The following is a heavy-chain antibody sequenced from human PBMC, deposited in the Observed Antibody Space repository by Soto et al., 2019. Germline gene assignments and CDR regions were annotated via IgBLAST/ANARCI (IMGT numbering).Heavy chain of an antibody. D-gene: IGHD5-12*01. CDR3: ARGFPITPGTFDF. J-gene: IGHJ4*02. CDR1: GFTVSGIY. CDR2: IYSGGST. V-gene: IGHV3-53*01. Sequence: EVQLVESGGGLIQPGGSLRLSCAASGFTVSGIYMTWVRQAPGKGLEWVSIIYSGGSTFYADSVKGRFTISRDISQNTLYLQMNSLRADDTAVYYCARGFPITPGTFDFWGQGSLVTVSA.